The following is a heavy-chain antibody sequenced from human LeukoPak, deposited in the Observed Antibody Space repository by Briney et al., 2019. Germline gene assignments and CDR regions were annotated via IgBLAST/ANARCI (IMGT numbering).Heavy chain of an antibody. D-gene: IGHD6-25*01. CDR1: GFTFRTYS. CDR3: ARDLGYPYEPYFDY. V-gene: IGHV3-48*01. Sequence: GRSLRLSCAASGFTFRTYSMNWVRQAPGKGLEWVSYISSTSRPIYYADSVKGRFTISRDNVRNSLYLQMSSLRAEDTAVYFCARDLGYPYEPYFDYWGQGTMVTVSS. J-gene: IGHJ4*02. CDR2: ISSTSRPI.